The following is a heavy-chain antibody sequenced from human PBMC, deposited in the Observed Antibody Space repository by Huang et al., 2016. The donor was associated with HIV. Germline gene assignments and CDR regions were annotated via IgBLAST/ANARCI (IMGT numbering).Heavy chain of an antibody. V-gene: IGHV1-8*01. CDR1: GYIFSYYG. J-gene: IGHJ4*02. CDR3: ARLTSGWYQDY. D-gene: IGHD6-19*01. Sequence: QVQLVQSGPEVKKPGASVKVSCQTSGYIFSYYGINWVGQARGQWLQWMGWLNPNRGKTSDGQKFQGRVTLTRSTSTGAAYMVLNSLTSQDAAVYYGARLTSGWYQDYWGQGTLVTVSS. CDR2: LNPNRGKT.